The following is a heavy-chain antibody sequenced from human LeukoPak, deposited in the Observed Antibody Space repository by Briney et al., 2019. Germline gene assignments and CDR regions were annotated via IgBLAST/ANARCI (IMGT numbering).Heavy chain of an antibody. Sequence: SQTLSLTCAVSGGSISSGGYSWSWIRQPPGKGLEWIGYIYHSGSTNYNPSLKSRVTISVDTSKNQFSLKLSSVTAADTAVYYCARGVGDCSGGSCYHAGFHDHWGQGTLVTVSS. CDR2: IYHSGST. V-gene: IGHV4-30-2*01. CDR3: ARGVGDCSGGSCYHAGFHDH. D-gene: IGHD2-15*01. J-gene: IGHJ4*02. CDR1: GGSISSGGYS.